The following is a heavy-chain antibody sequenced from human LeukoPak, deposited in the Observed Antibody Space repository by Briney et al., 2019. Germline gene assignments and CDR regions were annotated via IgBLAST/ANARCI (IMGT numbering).Heavy chain of an antibody. CDR1: GFTFSSYG. J-gene: IGHJ4*02. Sequence: GGSLRLSCAASGFTFSSYGMHWIRQAPGKGLEWVAFIRNDGSIIYNADSVKGRFTISRDDSKNTLYLQMDSLSVEDTAVYYCAKDHCSGASCNTYYFDYWGQGILVTVSS. CDR2: IRNDGSII. V-gene: IGHV3-30*02. D-gene: IGHD2-2*02. CDR3: AKDHCSGASCNTYYFDY.